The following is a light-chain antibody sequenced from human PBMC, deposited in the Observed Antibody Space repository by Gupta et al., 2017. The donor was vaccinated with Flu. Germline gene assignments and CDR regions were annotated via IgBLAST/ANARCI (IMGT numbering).Light chain of an antibody. J-gene: IGLJ3*02. Sequence: QSVLTPPPSVSGAPGQRVTIACTGSSSNIGADYGVHWYQHLPGTAPRLLIYGNTNRPSGVPDRFSGSKSGTSASLAITGLQAEDEADYYCQSYDSSLTGWVFGGGTKVTVL. V-gene: IGLV1-40*01. CDR3: QSYDSSLTGWV. CDR2: GNT. CDR1: SSNIGADYG.